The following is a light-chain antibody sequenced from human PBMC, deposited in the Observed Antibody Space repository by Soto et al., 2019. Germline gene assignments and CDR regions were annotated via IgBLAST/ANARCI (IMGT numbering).Light chain of an antibody. CDR3: QQYGNSPWT. J-gene: IGKJ1*01. Sequence: EIVMTQSPATLSVSPGERATLFCRASHSVSSSLAWYQQKPGQAPRLLIHGASSRATGIPDRFSGSGSGPDFTLTISRLEPEDLAVYYCQQYGNSPWTFGQGTKVDIK. CDR2: GAS. V-gene: IGKV3-20*01. CDR1: HSVSSS.